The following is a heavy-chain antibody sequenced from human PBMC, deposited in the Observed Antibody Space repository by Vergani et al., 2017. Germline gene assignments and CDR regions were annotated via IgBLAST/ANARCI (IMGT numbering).Heavy chain of an antibody. CDR1: GGSTSARYYF. J-gene: IGHJ3*01. Sequence: QVQLQASGPGRVKPSQTLSLTCTMSGGSTSARYYFWSCIRQPAGKGLEWLGHISASGNASHNPSLKTRVSMSVDTSKNQFSLTVTSVTAADTAIYFCARRSGGYYGGGKVHPLRTAFDVWGHGTVVAVSS. CDR3: ARRSGGYYGGGKVHPLRTAFDV. V-gene: IGHV4-61*02. D-gene: IGHD4-23*01. CDR2: ISASGNA.